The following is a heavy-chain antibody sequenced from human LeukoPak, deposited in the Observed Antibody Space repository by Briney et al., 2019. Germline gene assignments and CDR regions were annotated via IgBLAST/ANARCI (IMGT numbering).Heavy chain of an antibody. J-gene: IGHJ3*02. CDR1: GFTFSSYS. V-gene: IGHV3-48*02. Sequence: PGGSLRLSCAASGFTFSSYSMNWVRQAPGKGLEWVSYISSSTSTIYYADSVEGQFTISRDNAKNSLYLQMNSLRDEDTAVYYCARPFYDSGGYYYKSFDIWGQGTMVTVSS. CDR2: ISSSTSTI. D-gene: IGHD3-22*01. CDR3: ARPFYDSGGYYYKSFDI.